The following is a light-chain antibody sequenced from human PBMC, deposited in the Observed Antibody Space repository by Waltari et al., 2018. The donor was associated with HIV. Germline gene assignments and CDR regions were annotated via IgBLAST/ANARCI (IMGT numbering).Light chain of an antibody. Sequence: QSALTQPASVSGSPGQSITISCTGTSSDVGGYNSVSWYQQHPGKAPKLMIYEVSNRPSGVSNRFSGSNSGNTASLTISGLQAEDEADYYCSSYTSSSAWVFGGGTKLTVL. CDR1: SSDVGGYNS. V-gene: IGLV2-14*01. J-gene: IGLJ3*02. CDR3: SSYTSSSAWV. CDR2: EVS.